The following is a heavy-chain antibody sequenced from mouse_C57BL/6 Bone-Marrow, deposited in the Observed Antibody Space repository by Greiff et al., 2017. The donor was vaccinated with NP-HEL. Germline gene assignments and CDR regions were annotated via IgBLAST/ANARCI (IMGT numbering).Heavy chain of an antibody. Sequence: VQLQQSGPVLVKPGASVKMSCKASGYTFTDYYMNWVKQSHGKSLEWIGVINPYNGGTSYNQKFKGKATLTVDKSSSTAYMELNSLTSEDSAVYYCARPGSSPYWYFDVWGTGTTVTVSS. J-gene: IGHJ1*03. V-gene: IGHV1-19*01. CDR1: GYTFTDYY. D-gene: IGHD1-1*01. CDR2: INPYNGGT. CDR3: ARPGSSPYWYFDV.